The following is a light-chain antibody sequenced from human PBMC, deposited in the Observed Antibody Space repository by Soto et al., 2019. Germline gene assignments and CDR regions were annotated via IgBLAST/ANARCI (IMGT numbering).Light chain of an antibody. CDR3: TSYTGSNNYV. V-gene: IGLV2-8*01. J-gene: IGLJ1*01. Sequence: QSVLTQPPSASGSPGQSVTISCAGTSSDVGGYNYVSWYQQHPGKAPKLMIYEVTKRASGVPDRFSASKSGNTASLTVSGLQAEDEADYYCTSYTGSNNYVFGTGTKLTVL. CDR2: EVT. CDR1: SSDVGGYNY.